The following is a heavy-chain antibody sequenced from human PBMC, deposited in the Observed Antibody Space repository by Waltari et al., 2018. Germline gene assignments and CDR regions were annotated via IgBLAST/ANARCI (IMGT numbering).Heavy chain of an antibody. CDR2: IILSVGTA. D-gene: IGHD6-13*01. Sequence: QVQLVQSGAELKKPGSSVKVSCKASGGSFSTYAITWVRQAPGQGLEWMGGIILSVGTANYAQKIQDRVTIITDESMTTAYMELSSLTSEDTAVYYCARGGLYGQQLLESAFEIWGQGTKVTVSS. J-gene: IGHJ3*02. V-gene: IGHV1-69*05. CDR3: ARGGLYGQQLLESAFEI. CDR1: GGSFSTYA.